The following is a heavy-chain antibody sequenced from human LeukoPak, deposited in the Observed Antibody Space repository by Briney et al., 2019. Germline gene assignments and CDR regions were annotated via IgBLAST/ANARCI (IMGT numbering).Heavy chain of an antibody. CDR3: MGIDYYGSGSYYKGDY. J-gene: IGHJ4*02. CDR2: IKSKTDGGTT. CDR1: GFTFSNAW. V-gene: IGHV3-15*01. D-gene: IGHD3-10*01. Sequence: PGGSLRLSCAASGFTFSNAWMSWVRQAPGKGLEWVGRIKSKTDGGTTDYAAPVKGRFTISRDDSKNTLYLQMNSLKTEDTAVYYCMGIDYYGSGSYYKGDYWGQGTLVTVSS.